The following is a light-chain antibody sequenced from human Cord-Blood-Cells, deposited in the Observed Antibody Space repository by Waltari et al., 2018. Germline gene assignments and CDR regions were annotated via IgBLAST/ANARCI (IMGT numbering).Light chain of an antibody. J-gene: IGKJ1*01. CDR1: QSVSSSY. CDR3: QQYGSSPRT. CDR2: GAS. V-gene: IGKV3-20*01. Sequence: EIVLTQSPGTLSLSPGERATLSCRASQSVSSSYLAWYQQKPGQAPRLLIYGASSRATGIPDRFSGSGSVTDFTLNISRLDPEDFAVYYCQQYGSSPRTFGQGTQVEIK.